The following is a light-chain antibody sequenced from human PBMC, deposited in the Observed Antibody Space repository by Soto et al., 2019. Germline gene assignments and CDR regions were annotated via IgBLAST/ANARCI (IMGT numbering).Light chain of an antibody. CDR3: QQYGSSIT. CDR2: DAS. J-gene: IGKJ5*01. CDR1: QSVGTF. Sequence: EIVLTHSPATLSLSPWEIATLSCGASQSVGTFFAWYQQKPGQAPRLLIYDASNRATGIPARFSGSGSGTDFTLTISSLEPEDFAVYYCQQYGSSITFGQGTRLEIK. V-gene: IGKV3-11*01.